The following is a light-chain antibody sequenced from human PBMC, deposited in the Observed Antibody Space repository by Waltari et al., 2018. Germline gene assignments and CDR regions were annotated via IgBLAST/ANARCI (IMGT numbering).Light chain of an antibody. CDR3: QSYDSSLSVL. CDR1: SSNIGARYD. Sequence: QSVLTQPPSVSGAPGQSVTISCTGSSSNIGARYDVHWYQQVPGAAPKLLIYCNTNRPSGVPDRFSGSKSGTSASLAITGLQAEDEADYYCQSYDSSLSVLFGGGTKLTVL. CDR2: CNT. J-gene: IGLJ2*01. V-gene: IGLV1-40*01.